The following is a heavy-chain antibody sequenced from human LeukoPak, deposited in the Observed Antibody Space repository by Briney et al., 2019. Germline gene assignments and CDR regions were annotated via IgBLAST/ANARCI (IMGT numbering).Heavy chain of an antibody. D-gene: IGHD6-13*01. CDR2: MNPNNGNT. V-gene: IGHV1-18*01. CDR1: GYTFTSYD. CDR3: ARDGIAAARRGDY. Sequence: GASVKVSCKASGYTFTSYDINWVRQATGQGLEWMGWMNPNNGNTNYAQKLQGRVTMTSDTSTSTAYMELRSLRSDDTAVYYCARDGIAAARRGDYWGQGTLVTVSS. J-gene: IGHJ4*02.